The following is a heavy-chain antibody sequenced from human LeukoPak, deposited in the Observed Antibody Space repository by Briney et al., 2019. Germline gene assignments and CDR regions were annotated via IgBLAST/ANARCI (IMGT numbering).Heavy chain of an antibody. Sequence: GRSLRLSCAASGFTFSSYGMHWVRQAPGKGLEWVAVISYDGSNKYYADSVKGRFTISRDNSKNTLYLQMNSLRAEDTAVYYCARGRAPSDYWGQGTLVTVSS. CDR3: ARGRAPSDY. V-gene: IGHV3-30*03. CDR2: ISYDGSNK. J-gene: IGHJ4*02. CDR1: GFTFSSYG.